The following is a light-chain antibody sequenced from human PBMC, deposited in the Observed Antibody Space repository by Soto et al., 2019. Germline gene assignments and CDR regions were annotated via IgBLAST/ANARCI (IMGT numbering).Light chain of an antibody. Sequence: QSVLTQPPSVSGAPGQRVTISCAGSTSNIGAGYDVHWYQLLPGRAPKLLIYDNNNRPSGVPDRFSGSKSGTSASLAIIGLQAEDEGDYYCQSYDSSLSVLFGGGTQLTVL. CDR2: DNN. CDR1: TSNIGAGYD. CDR3: QSYDSSLSVL. J-gene: IGLJ2*01. V-gene: IGLV1-40*01.